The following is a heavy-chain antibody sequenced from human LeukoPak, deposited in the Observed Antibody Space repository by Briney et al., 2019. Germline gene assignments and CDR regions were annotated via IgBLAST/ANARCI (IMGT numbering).Heavy chain of an antibody. CDR3: AKDGREVVAGYCSSTSCSRPNWFDP. V-gene: IGHV3-23*01. Sequence: PGGSLRLSCAASGFTFSSYAMSWVRQAPGKGLEWVSAISGSGGSTYYADSVKGRFTISRDNSKNTLYLQMNSLRAEDTAVYYCAKDGREVVAGYCSSTSCSRPNWFDPWGQGTLVTVSS. CDR1: GFTFSSYA. J-gene: IGHJ5*02. D-gene: IGHD2-2*01. CDR2: ISGSGGST.